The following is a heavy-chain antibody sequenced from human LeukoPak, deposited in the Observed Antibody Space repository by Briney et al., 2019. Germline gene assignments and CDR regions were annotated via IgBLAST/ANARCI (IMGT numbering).Heavy chain of an antibody. CDR3: ARDVGVRLRLATKSLGAGDAFDI. J-gene: IGHJ3*02. CDR1: GGSISSGGDY. V-gene: IGHV4-31*03. Sequence: SETLSLTCTVSGGSISSGGDYWSWLRQHAGKGLAWIGYIYYSGSTYYNPSLKSRVTISVDTSKNQFSLKLSSVPAADTAVYYCARDVGVRLRLATKSLGAGDAFDIWGQGTMVTVST. D-gene: IGHD5-12*01. CDR2: IYYSGST.